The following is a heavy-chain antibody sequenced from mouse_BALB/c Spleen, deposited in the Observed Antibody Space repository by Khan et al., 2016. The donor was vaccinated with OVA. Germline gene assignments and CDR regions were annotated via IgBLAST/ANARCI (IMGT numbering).Heavy chain of an antibody. CDR3: TRAGYGAFAY. Sequence: VQLKQSGTVLARPGASVKMSCKASGYIFTNYWMHWVKQRPGQGLEWIGGIFPGNSDTSYNQKFKGKAKLTAVTSASTAYMELSSLTNEDAAVYYCTRAGYGAFAYWGQGTLVTVSA. D-gene: IGHD1-1*01. V-gene: IGHV1-5*01. CDR1: GYIFTNYW. J-gene: IGHJ3*01. CDR2: IFPGNSDT.